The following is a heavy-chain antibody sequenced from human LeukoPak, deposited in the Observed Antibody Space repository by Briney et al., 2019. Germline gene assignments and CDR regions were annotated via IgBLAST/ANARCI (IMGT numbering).Heavy chain of an antibody. D-gene: IGHD2/OR15-2a*01. CDR3: ARRSYSTTWGSKGSNFDY. CDR2: IYPGDSDT. Sequence: GESLKISCKGSRYSFTNYWIGWVRQMPGKGLEWMGIIYPGDSDTRYSPSFQGQVTISVDKSISTAYLQWNSLKASDTAIYYCARRSYSTTWGSKGSNFDYWGQGTLVTVSS. CDR1: RYSFTNYW. J-gene: IGHJ4*02. V-gene: IGHV5-51*01.